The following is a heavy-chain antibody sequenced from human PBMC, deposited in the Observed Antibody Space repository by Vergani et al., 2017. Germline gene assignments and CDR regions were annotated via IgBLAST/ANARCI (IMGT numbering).Heavy chain of an antibody. CDR3: ERDSRYCSRTSCYVGRDWFDP. D-gene: IGHD2-2*01. CDR1: GYTFTSYY. Sequence: HVQLVQSGAEVKKPGASVKVSCKASGYTFTSYYMHWVRQAPGQGLEWMGIINPSGGSTSYAQKFQGRVTMTRDTSTSTVYMELSSLRSEETAVYYCERDSRYCSRTSCYVGRDWFDPWGQGTLVTVSS. V-gene: IGHV1-46*01. CDR2: INPSGGST. J-gene: IGHJ5*02.